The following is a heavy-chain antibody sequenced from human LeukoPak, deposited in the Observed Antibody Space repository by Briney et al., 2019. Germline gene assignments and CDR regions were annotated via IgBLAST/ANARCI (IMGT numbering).Heavy chain of an antibody. CDR3: ARDRTYGDYAVGAFDI. CDR2: INWNGGST. J-gene: IGHJ3*02. D-gene: IGHD4-17*01. CDR1: GFTFDDYG. V-gene: IGHV3-20*04. Sequence: GGSLRLSCAASGFTFDDYGMSWVRQAPGKGLEWVSGINWNGGSTGYADSVEGRFTISRDNAKNSLYLQMNSLRAEDTALYYCARDRTYGDYAVGAFDIWGQGTMVTVSS.